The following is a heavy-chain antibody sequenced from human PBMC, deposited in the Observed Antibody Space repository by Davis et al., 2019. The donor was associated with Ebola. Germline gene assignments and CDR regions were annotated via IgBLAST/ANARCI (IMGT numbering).Heavy chain of an antibody. CDR1: GYSFTSYW. J-gene: IGHJ4*02. Sequence: KVSCKGSGYSFTSYWISWVRQMPGKGLEWMGRIDPSDSYTNYSPSFQGHVTISADKSISTAYLQWSSLKASDTAMYYCARHGSLPAVQFGYWGQGTLVTVSS. D-gene: IGHD4/OR15-4a*01. CDR3: ARHGSLPAVQFGY. CDR2: IDPSDSYT. V-gene: IGHV5-10-1*01.